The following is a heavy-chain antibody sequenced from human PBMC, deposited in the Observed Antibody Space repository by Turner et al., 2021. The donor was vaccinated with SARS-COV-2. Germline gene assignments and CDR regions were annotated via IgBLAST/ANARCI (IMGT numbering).Heavy chain of an antibody. V-gene: IGHV4-39*01. CDR2: IYYSGNT. CDR3: ASESVLRFLEWLSSGPYYGMDV. Sequence: QLQLQESGPGLVKPSETLSLTCTVSGGSISSSAFYWGWVRQPPGKGLEWIGAIYYSGNTYYNPSLKSRLTISFDRSRNQFSVRLRSVTAADTAVYYCASESVLRFLEWLSSGPYYGMDVWGQGTTVTVSS. D-gene: IGHD3-3*01. CDR1: GGSISSSAFY. J-gene: IGHJ6*02.